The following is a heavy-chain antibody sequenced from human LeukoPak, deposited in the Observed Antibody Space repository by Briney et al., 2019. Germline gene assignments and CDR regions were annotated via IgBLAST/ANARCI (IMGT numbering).Heavy chain of an antibody. J-gene: IGHJ5*02. V-gene: IGHV4-31*03. CDR3: ARDRRVTIFGVVTRRWFDP. CDR2: IYNSGST. D-gene: IGHD3-3*01. Sequence: PSETLSLTCTVSGGSISSGAYYWSWIRQLPGKGLEWIGYIYNSGSTDYNPSLKSRLTISVDTSKNQFSLKLSSVTAADTAVYYCARDRRVTIFGVVTRRWFDPWGQGTLVTVSS. CDR1: GGSISSGAYY.